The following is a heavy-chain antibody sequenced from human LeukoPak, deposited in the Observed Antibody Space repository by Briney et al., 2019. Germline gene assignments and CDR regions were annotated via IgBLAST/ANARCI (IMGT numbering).Heavy chain of an antibody. CDR1: GGSISSGDYY. Sequence: SQTLSLTCTVSGGSISSGDYYWSWIRQPPGKGLEWIGYIYYSGSTYYNPSLKSRVTISVDTSKNQFSLKLSSVTAADTAVYYCARDLLNEGNHLDYWGQGTLVTVST. D-gene: IGHD4-23*01. CDR2: IYYSGST. J-gene: IGHJ4*02. V-gene: IGHV4-30-4*01. CDR3: ARDLLNEGNHLDY.